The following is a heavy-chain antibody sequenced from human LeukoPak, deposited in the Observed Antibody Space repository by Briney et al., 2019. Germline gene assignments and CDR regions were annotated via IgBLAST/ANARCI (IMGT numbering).Heavy chain of an antibody. J-gene: IGHJ4*02. V-gene: IGHV1-18*01. Sequence: MGWISAYNGNTNYAQKLQGRVTMTTDTSTSTAYMELRSLRSEDTAVYYCARTGDGDYGIDYWGQGTLVTVSS. D-gene: IGHD4-17*01. CDR2: ISAYNGNT. CDR3: ARTGDGDYGIDY.